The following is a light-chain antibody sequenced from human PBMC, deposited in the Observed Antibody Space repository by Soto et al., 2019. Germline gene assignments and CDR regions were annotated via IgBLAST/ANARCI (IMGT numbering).Light chain of an antibody. CDR3: QQLNSYPLT. Sequence: DIPLTQSPSFLSASVGDRVTITCRASQGISSYLAWHQQKPGKAPKLVIYAASTLQSGVPSRFSGSGSGTEFTLTISSLQPEDFATYYCQQLNSYPLTFGGGTKVEIK. CDR1: QGISSY. CDR2: AAS. V-gene: IGKV1-9*01. J-gene: IGKJ4*01.